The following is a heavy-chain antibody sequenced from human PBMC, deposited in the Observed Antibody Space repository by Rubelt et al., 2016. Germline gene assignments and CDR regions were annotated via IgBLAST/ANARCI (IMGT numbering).Heavy chain of an antibody. J-gene: IGHJ4*02. Sequence: QVQLQQWGAGLLRPSETLSLTCAVYGGSFSDYYWSWIRQPPGKGLEWIGEINHSVSTSYNPSLKSRVTISEETSKNQFSLNLGSGTAADSAIYNCATRRSALGSFEFWGQGIVVTVSS. CDR3: ATRRSALGSFEF. CDR1: GGSFSDYY. D-gene: IGHD3-10*01. V-gene: IGHV4-34*02. CDR2: INHSVST.